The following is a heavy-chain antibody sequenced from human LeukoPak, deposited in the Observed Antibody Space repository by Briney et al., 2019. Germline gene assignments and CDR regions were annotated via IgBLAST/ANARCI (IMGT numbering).Heavy chain of an antibody. D-gene: IGHD1-14*01. Sequence: SETLSLTCAVYGGSFSGYYWSWIRQPPGKGLEWIGEINHSGSTNYNPSLKGRVTISVDTSKNQFSLKLSSVTAADTAVYYCARGGPDLYYFDYWGQGTLVTVSS. CDR2: INHSGST. CDR1: GGSFSGYY. J-gene: IGHJ4*02. V-gene: IGHV4-34*01. CDR3: ARGGPDLYYFDY.